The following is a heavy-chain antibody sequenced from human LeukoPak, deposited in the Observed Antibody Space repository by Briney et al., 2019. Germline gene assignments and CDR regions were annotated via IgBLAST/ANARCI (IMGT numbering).Heavy chain of an antibody. V-gene: IGHV4-59*01. D-gene: IGHD2-21*01. CDR2: IYYSGST. J-gene: IGHJ2*01. Sequence: SETLSLTCTLACGSISSYYWSWIRQPPGKGLEWLGYIYYSGSTNYHPSLKGRVTISVDTSKNQFSLKLSSVTAADTAVYYCARADCGGDCYSYINWYFDLWGRGTLVTVSS. CDR1: CGSISSYY. CDR3: ARADCGGDCYSYINWYFDL.